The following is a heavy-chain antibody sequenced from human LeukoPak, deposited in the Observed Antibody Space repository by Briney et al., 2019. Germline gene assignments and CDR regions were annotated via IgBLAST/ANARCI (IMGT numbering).Heavy chain of an antibody. J-gene: IGHJ5*02. Sequence: SETLSLTCTVSGDSISGSNYHWRWGRRPPGKGLELLGAFHHTGSAFCNPSLRGRTPVSVDTSKNEFSLKLTSLPAPDTAVYYCAREPDAWGQGIMVIV. CDR1: GDSISGSNYH. CDR3: AREPDA. V-gene: IGHV4-39*07. CDR2: FHHTGSA.